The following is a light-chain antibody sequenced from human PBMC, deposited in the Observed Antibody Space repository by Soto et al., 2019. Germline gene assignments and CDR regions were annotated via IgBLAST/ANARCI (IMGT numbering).Light chain of an antibody. CDR1: SSNIGSNT. CDR2: TNN. J-gene: IGLJ3*02. Sequence: QLVLTQPPSASGTPGQRVTISCSGSSSNIGSNTVNWYQQLAGTAPKLLIYTNNQRPSGVPDRFCGSKSGTSASLAISGLQSEDEADYYFAAWDDSLNGWVFGGGTKLTVL. CDR3: AAWDDSLNGWV. V-gene: IGLV1-44*01.